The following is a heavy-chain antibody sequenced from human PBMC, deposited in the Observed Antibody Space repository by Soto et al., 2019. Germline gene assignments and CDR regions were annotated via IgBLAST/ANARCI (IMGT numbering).Heavy chain of an antibody. V-gene: IGHV1-69*01. Sequence: QVQLVQSGAEVKKPGSSVKVSCKASGGTFGSYAISWVRQAPGQGLEWMGGIIPIPGTANYAQKFQGRVTIAAEESTTTAYMELSSPRSEDTAVYYCARSQGSSTSLELYYYYYYGMDVWGQGTTVTVSS. CDR1: GGTFGSYA. J-gene: IGHJ6*02. CDR2: IIPIPGTA. CDR3: ARSQGSSTSLELYYYYYYGMDV. D-gene: IGHD2-2*01.